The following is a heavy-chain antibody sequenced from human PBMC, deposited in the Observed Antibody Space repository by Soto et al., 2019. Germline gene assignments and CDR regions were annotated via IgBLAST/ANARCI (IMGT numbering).Heavy chain of an antibody. CDR1: GGTFSSYA. Sequence: QVQLVQSGAEVKKPGSSVKVSCKASGGTFSSYAISWVRQAPGQGLEWMGGIIPIFGTANYAQKFQGRVTITADESTSTAYMELSRLRSEDTAVYYCARDATRYNWNDVGGYWGQGTLVTVSS. CDR2: IIPIFGTA. CDR3: ARDATRYNWNDVGGY. J-gene: IGHJ4*02. V-gene: IGHV1-69*12. D-gene: IGHD1-20*01.